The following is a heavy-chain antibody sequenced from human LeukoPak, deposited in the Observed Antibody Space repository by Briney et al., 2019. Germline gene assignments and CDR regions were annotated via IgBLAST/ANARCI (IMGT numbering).Heavy chain of an antibody. CDR1: GGSFSGYY. Sequence: SETLSLTCAVYGGSFSGYYRSWIRQPPGKGLEWIGEINHSGSTNYNPSLKSRVTISVDTSKNQFSLKLSSVTAADTAVYYCASRKYYDFWSGLVWFDPWGQGTLVTVSS. J-gene: IGHJ5*02. D-gene: IGHD3-3*01. CDR3: ASRKYYDFWSGLVWFDP. CDR2: INHSGST. V-gene: IGHV4-34*01.